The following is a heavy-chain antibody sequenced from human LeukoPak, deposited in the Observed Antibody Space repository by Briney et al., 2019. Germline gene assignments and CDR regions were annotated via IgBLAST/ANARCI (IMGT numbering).Heavy chain of an antibody. J-gene: IGHJ4*02. CDR1: GFTFSSYG. V-gene: IGHV3-30*18. CDR3: AKDLGGAGEPYYFDY. Sequence: GGSLRLSCAASGFTFSSYGMHWVRQAPGKGLEWVAVISYDGSNKYYADSVKGRFTISRDNSKNTLYLQMNSLRAEDTAVYYCAKDLGGAGEPYYFDYWGQGTLVTVSS. D-gene: IGHD3-10*01. CDR2: ISYDGSNK.